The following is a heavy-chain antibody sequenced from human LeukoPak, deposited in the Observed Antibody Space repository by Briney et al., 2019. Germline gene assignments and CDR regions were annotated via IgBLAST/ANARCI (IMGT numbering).Heavy chain of an antibody. CDR2: INAYNGNT. CDR1: GYTFTSYG. CDR3: ARLGVWGGFSDYYYYYGMDV. D-gene: IGHD3-3*01. J-gene: IGHJ6*02. Sequence: ASVKVSCKASGYTFTSYGISWVRQAPGQGLEWMGWINAYNGNTNYAQKLQGRVTMTTDTSTSTAYMELRSLRSDDTAVYYCARLGVWGGFSDYYYYYGMDVWGQGTTVTVSS. V-gene: IGHV1-18*01.